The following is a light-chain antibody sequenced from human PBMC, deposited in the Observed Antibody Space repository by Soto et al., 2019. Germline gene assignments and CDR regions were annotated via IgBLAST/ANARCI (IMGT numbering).Light chain of an antibody. V-gene: IGLV2-8*01. Sequence: QSVLTQPPSASGSPGQSVTISCTGISSDVGGYKYVSWYHQHPGKAPKLMIFEVHKRPSGVPDRFSGAKTGNTASLTVSGLQAEDEADYYCSSYGGTNNLLFGGGTKLTVL. CDR1: SSDVGGYKY. CDR3: SSYGGTNNLL. CDR2: EVH. J-gene: IGLJ2*01.